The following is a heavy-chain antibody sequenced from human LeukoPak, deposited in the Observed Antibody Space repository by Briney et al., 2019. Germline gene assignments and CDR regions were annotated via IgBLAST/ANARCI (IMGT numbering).Heavy chain of an antibody. J-gene: IGHJ4*02. CDR2: ISGDSNTI. D-gene: IGHD5-18*01. Sequence: GGSQRLSCAASGFIFRTYSMSWVRQAPGKALEWVSYISGDSNTISYADSVKGRFSVSRDNAKNSMFLQMHSLRDEDTAVYFCARELVTPNFDYWGQGTLVTVSS. CDR3: ARELVTPNFDY. V-gene: IGHV3-48*02. CDR1: GFIFRTYS.